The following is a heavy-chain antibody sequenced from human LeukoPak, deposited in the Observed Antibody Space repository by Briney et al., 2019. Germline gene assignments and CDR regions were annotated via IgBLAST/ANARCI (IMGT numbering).Heavy chain of an antibody. D-gene: IGHD6-13*01. CDR2: ISPNSGDT. Sequence: ASVQVSCKASGYTFTRHYFHWVRQAPGQGLEWMGWISPNSGDTNFAQKFQGRVTMTRATSISTVYMVLTSLRSDDTALYYCMRGGGNSWFDYWGQGTLVSVSS. V-gene: IGHV1-2*02. CDR3: MRGGGNSWFDY. CDR1: GYTFTRHY. J-gene: IGHJ4*02.